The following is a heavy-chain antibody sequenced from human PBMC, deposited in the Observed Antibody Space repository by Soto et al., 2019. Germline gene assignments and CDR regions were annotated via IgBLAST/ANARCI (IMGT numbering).Heavy chain of an antibody. CDR1: GFTFSSYA. CDR2: ISGSGGST. V-gene: IGHV3-23*01. Sequence: EVQLLESGGGLVQPGGSLRLSCAASGFTFSSYAMSWVRQAPGKGLEWVSAISGSGGSTYYADSVKGRFTISRDNSKNTLYLQMNSLRAEDTAVYYCATAPVIFGVVKKYYFDYWGQGTLVTVSS. CDR3: ATAPVIFGVVKKYYFDY. J-gene: IGHJ4*02. D-gene: IGHD3-3*01.